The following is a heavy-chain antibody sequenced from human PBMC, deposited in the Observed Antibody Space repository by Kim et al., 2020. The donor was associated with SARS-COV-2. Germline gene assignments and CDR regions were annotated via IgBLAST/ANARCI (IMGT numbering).Heavy chain of an antibody. J-gene: IGHJ4*02. CDR2: ISSSGSTI. CDR3: AREVNYYDSSAGPAFDY. CDR1: GFTFSDYY. Sequence: GGSLRLSCAASGFTFSDYYMSWIRQAPGKGLDWVSYISSSGSTIYYADSVKGRFTISRDNAKNSLYLQMNSLRAEDTAVYYCAREVNYYDSSAGPAFDYWGQGTLVTVSS. D-gene: IGHD3-22*01. V-gene: IGHV3-11*01.